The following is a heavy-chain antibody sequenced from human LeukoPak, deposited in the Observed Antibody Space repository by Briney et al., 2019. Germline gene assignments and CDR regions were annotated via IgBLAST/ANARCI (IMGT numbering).Heavy chain of an antibody. J-gene: IGHJ4*02. CDR2: IYPGDSDT. V-gene: IGHV5-51*01. D-gene: IGHD2-2*01. CDR3: ARHIPGSKEADY. Sequence: GGSLQISCQGSGYPFTSYWIGWVGQMPGKGLEWMGIIYPGDSDTIYSPSFQGQVTISADKSLNTAYLQWSSLKASDSAMYYCARHIPGSKEADYWGQGTLVTVSS. CDR1: GYPFTSYW.